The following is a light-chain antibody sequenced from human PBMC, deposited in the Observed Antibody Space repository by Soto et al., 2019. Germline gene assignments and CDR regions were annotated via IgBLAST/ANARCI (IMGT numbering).Light chain of an antibody. V-gene: IGKV3D-15*01. CDR1: QSVSIH. Sequence: ETVMTQSPGTLSVSLGERATLSCRTSQSVSIHLAWYQQKPGQAPRLLIYGASSRATGIPDRFSGSGSGTEFTLTITGLQSEDFAVYYCQHSGDFRWTFGQGTKVDIK. J-gene: IGKJ1*01. CDR3: QHSGDFRWT. CDR2: GAS.